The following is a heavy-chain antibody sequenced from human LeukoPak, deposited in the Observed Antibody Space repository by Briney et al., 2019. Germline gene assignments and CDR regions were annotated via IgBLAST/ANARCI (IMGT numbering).Heavy chain of an antibody. CDR3: ARDCSSTSCYATFDY. CDR1: GFTCSSYS. D-gene: IGHD2-2*01. J-gene: IGHJ4*02. V-gene: IGHV3-21*01. Sequence: GGSLRLCCTASGFTCSSYSMNWVRQAPGKGLESVSAISSSSRYIYYADSVKGRFTISRDNAKNSLYLQMNSMRAEDTAVYYCARDCSSTSCYATFDYWGQGTLVSVSS. CDR2: ISSSSRYI.